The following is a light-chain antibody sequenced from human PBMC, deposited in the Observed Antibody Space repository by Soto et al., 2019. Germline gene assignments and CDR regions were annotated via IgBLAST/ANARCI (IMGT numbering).Light chain of an antibody. CDR2: GAS. Sequence: EIGLTQYPGTLSFSPEQRATLSCRASQSVGRSYLAWYQQKPGQAPRLLIYGASSRATGIPDRFSGSGSGTDFTLTISRLEPEDFAVYYCQQYGNSPRWTFGQGTKVDIK. CDR3: QQYGNSPRWT. J-gene: IGKJ1*01. V-gene: IGKV3-20*01. CDR1: QSVGRSY.